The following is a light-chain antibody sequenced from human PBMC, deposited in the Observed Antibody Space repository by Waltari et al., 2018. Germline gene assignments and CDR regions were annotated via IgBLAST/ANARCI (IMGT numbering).Light chain of an antibody. CDR3: QSYDSSARV. J-gene: IGLJ2*01. V-gene: IGLV6-57*04. CDR1: SGSIASNY. Sequence: NFMLTQPHSVSESPGKTVTISCTRSSGSIASNYVQWFQQRPGSAPTTVIYEDNQRTSGVPVRFSCSIDSSSNSASLTISGLKTEDEADYYCQSYDSSARVFGGGTKLTVL. CDR2: EDN.